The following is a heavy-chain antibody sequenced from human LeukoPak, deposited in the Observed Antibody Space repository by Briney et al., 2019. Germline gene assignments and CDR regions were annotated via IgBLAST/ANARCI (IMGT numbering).Heavy chain of an antibody. CDR2: IRSDGSSN. Sequence: GGSLRLSCAASGFTFSSHGMHWVRQAPGKGLEWVTFIRSDGSSNYYGDSVKGRFTLSRDNAKNTLYLQMNSLRAEGTAVYYCASLSSVDYWGQGTLVTVSS. J-gene: IGHJ4*02. V-gene: IGHV3-30*02. CDR1: GFTFSSHG. CDR3: ASLSSVDY.